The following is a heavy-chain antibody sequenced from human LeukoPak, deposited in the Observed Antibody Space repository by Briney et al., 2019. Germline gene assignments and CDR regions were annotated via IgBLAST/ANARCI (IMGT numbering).Heavy chain of an antibody. J-gene: IGHJ4*02. V-gene: IGHV3-74*01. Sequence: GGSLRLSCAASGFSFSSYWMHWVRQAPGKGLVWVSRINNDGSSTNYADSVKGRFTISRDNAKNTLYLQMNSLRAEDTAVYYCAHSGFEYYFDYWGQGTLVTVSS. D-gene: IGHD6-13*01. CDR1: GFSFSSYW. CDR3: AHSGFEYYFDY. CDR2: INNDGSST.